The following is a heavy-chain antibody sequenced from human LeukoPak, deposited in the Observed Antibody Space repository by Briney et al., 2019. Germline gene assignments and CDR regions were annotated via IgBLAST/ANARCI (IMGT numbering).Heavy chain of an antibody. CDR3: ATHSLTRDSLGWFDP. J-gene: IGHJ5*02. Sequence: SETLSLTCAVSGGSISSSNWWSWVRQPPGKGLEWIGEIYHSGSTNYNPSLKSRVTISVDKSKNQFSLKLSSVTAADTAVYYCATHSLTRDSLGWFDPWGQGTLVTVSS. D-gene: IGHD4-11*01. CDR2: IYHSGST. V-gene: IGHV4-4*02. CDR1: GGSISSSNW.